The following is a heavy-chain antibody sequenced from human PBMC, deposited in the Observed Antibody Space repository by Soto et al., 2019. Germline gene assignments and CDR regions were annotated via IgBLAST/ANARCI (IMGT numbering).Heavy chain of an antibody. D-gene: IGHD5-12*01. J-gene: IGHJ6*02. CDR3: ANNRRDGYNSHYYYGMDV. CDR1: GYSFTSYA. Sequence: GASVKVSCEACGYSFTSYAMHWVRQAPGQGLEWMGGIIPIFGTANYAQKFQGRVTITADESTSTAYMELSSLRSEDTAVYYCANNRRDGYNSHYYYGMDVWGQGTTVTVSS. CDR2: IIPIFGTA. V-gene: IGHV1-69*13.